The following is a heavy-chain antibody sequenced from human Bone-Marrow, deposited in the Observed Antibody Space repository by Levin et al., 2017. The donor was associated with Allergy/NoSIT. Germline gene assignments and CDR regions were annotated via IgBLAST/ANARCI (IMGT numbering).Heavy chain of an antibody. D-gene: IGHD2-2*01. J-gene: IGHJ6*02. CDR1: GYTFSTYD. CDR2: MNPNSGNT. V-gene: IGHV1-8*01. CDR3: ARAVRNQLVSDV. Sequence: SVKVSCKASGYTFSTYDITWVRQATGQGLEWVGWMNPNSGNTGYAQRFQGRVTMTRDTSISTAYMELSSLTSEDTAVYYCARAVRNQLVSDVWGQGTTVSVSS.